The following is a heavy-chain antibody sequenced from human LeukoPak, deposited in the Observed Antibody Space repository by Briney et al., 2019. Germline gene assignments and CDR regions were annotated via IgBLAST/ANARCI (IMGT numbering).Heavy chain of an antibody. D-gene: IGHD3-22*01. CDR2: INPNSGGT. J-gene: IGHJ4*02. V-gene: IGHV1-2*02. CDR1: GYTFTGYY. CDR3: ARGPYYYDRSGYYPGY. Sequence: ASVKVSCKASGYTFTGYYIYWVRQAPGQGLEWMGWINPNSGGTKYAQKFQGRVTLTRDTPISTVYMELSRLRSDDTAVYYCARGPYYYDRSGYYPGYWGQGTLVTVSS.